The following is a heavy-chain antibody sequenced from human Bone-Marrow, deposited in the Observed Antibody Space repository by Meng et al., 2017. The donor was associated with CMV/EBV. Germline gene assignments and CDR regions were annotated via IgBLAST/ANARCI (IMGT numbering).Heavy chain of an antibody. CDR2: IYYSGST. J-gene: IGHJ3*02. V-gene: IGHV4-39*07. Sequence: SETLSLTCTVPGGSISSSSYYWGWIRQPPGKGLEWIGSIYYSGSTYYNPSLKSRVTISVDTSKNQFSLKLGSVTAADTAVYYCARERGGWYSYDAFDIWGQGTMVTVSS. CDR3: ARERGGWYSYDAFDI. D-gene: IGHD6-19*01. CDR1: GGSISSSSYY.